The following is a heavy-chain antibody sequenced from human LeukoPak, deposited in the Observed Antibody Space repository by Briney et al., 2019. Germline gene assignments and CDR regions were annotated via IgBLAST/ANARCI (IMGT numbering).Heavy chain of an antibody. CDR2: ISSSSSYI. V-gene: IGHV3-21*01. D-gene: IGHD6-19*01. Sequence: NPGGSLRLPCAASGFTFSNFGINWVRQAPGKGLEWVSSISSSSSYISYADSVKGRFTISRDNAKNSLDLQMNSLRAEDTAVYYCAIDRYSSGWYTFDYWGQGTLVTVSS. CDR1: GFTFSNFG. CDR3: AIDRYSSGWYTFDY. J-gene: IGHJ4*02.